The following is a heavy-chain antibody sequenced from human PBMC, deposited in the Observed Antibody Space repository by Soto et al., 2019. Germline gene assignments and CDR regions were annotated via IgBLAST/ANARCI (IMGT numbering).Heavy chain of an antibody. J-gene: IGHJ3*02. CDR2: ISAYNGNT. CDR1: GYTFSNYG. CDR3: ARDGRPFVPNSDTFAI. V-gene: IGHV1-18*01. Sequence: QVHLVQSGAEVRRPGASVRVSCTASGYTFSNYGVNWVRQAPGPGLEWLGWISAYNGNTKSAQKLQDKLTMATDTSTSTAYMELRSLRSDATAVYFCARDGRPFVPNSDTFAIWGQGTMINVSS. D-gene: IGHD6-6*01.